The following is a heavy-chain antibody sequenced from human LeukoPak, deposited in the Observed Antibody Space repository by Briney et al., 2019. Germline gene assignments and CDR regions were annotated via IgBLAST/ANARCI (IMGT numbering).Heavy chain of an antibody. D-gene: IGHD6-13*01. J-gene: IGHJ4*02. CDR2: IYSGGST. CDR3: TTGVQYSSSWYVSYYFDY. V-gene: IGHV3-53*01. Sequence: GGSLRLSCAASGFTVSSNYMSWVRQAPGKGLEWVSVIYSGGSTYYADSVKGRFTISRDNSKNTLYLQMNSLKTEDTAVYYCTTGVQYSSSWYVSYYFDYWGQGTLVTVSS. CDR1: GFTVSSNY.